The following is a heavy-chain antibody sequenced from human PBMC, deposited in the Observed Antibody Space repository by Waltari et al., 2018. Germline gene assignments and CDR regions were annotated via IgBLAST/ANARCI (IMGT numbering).Heavy chain of an antibody. V-gene: IGHV4-61*02. Sequence: QVQLQESGPGLVKPSQTLSLTCTVSGGPISRGSYYWSWIRQPAGKGLEWIGHIYTSGSTNYNPSLKSRVTISVDTSKNQFSLKLSSVTAADTALYFCARVQYRTEPSSGLYYFDYWGQGTLVTVSS. D-gene: IGHD3-16*02. J-gene: IGHJ4*02. CDR1: GGPISRGSYY. CDR3: ARVQYRTEPSSGLYYFDY. CDR2: IYTSGST.